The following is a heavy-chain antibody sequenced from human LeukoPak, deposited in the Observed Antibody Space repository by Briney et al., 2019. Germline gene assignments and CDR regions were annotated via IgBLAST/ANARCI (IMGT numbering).Heavy chain of an antibody. V-gene: IGHV4-34*01. J-gene: IGHJ5*02. Sequence: PETLSLTCAVYGGSFSGYYWSWIRLPPGKGLEWIGEINHSGSTNYNPSLKSRVTISVDTSKNQFSLKLSSVTAADTAVYYCARAPENVDTAQNWFDPWGQGTLVTVSS. D-gene: IGHD5-18*01. CDR3: ARAPENVDTAQNWFDP. CDR2: INHSGST. CDR1: GGSFSGYY.